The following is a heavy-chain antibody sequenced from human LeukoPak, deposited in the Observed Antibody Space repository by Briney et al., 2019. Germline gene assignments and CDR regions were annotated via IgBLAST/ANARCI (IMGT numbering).Heavy chain of an antibody. CDR2: IIPIFGTA. Sequence: ASVKVSCKASGGTFSSYAISWVRQAPGQELEWMGGIIPIFGTANYAQKFQGRVTITADESTSTAYMELSSLRSEDTAVYYCARAPGYCSSTSCPFDYWGQGTLVTVSS. D-gene: IGHD2-2*01. V-gene: IGHV1-69*13. CDR1: GGTFSSYA. CDR3: ARAPGYCSSTSCPFDY. J-gene: IGHJ4*02.